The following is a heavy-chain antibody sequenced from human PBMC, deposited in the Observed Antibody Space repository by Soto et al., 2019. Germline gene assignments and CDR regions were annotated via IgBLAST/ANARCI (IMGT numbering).Heavy chain of an antibody. CDR3: ARDDYPYYDDSSGYHFDY. J-gene: IGHJ4*02. D-gene: IGHD3-22*01. Sequence: GGSLRLSCAASGFTFNPYNMNWVRQAPGQGLEWVSYISSSSSTIHYADSVKGRFTISRDNAKNSLYLQMNSLRAEDTAVYYCARDDYPYYDDSSGYHFDYWGQGTLVTVSS. V-gene: IGHV3-48*01. CDR2: ISSSSSTI. CDR1: GFTFNPYN.